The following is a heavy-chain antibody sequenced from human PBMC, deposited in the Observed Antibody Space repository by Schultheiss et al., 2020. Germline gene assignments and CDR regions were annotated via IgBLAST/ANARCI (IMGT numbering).Heavy chain of an antibody. CDR1: GGSISSSSFY. J-gene: IGHJ4*02. V-gene: IGHV4-39*01. CDR3: ARRGYRSALFDS. D-gene: IGHD5-18*01. Sequence: SATLSLTCTVSGGSISSSSFYWGWIRQPPGKGLEWIGSIYYSGSTYYNPSLKSRVTISVDTSKNEFSLKLGSVTAADTAVYYCARRGYRSALFDSWGQGTLVTVSS. CDR2: IYYSGST.